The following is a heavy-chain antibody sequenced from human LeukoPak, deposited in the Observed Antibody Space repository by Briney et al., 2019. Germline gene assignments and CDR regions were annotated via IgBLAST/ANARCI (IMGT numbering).Heavy chain of an antibody. CDR2: ISYDGSNK. CDR3: ARGGPAAVRGPLDHAFDI. CDR1: GFTFSSYA. V-gene: IGHV3-30-3*01. D-gene: IGHD3-10*01. Sequence: GGSLRLSCAASGFTFSSYAMHWVRRAPGKGQGWVAVISYDGSNKYYADSVKGRFTISRDNSKNTLYLQTNSLRAEDTAVYYCARGGPAAVRGPLDHAFDIWGPGTMVTVS. J-gene: IGHJ3*02.